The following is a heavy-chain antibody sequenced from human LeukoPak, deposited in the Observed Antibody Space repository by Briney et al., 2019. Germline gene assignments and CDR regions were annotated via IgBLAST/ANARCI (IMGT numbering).Heavy chain of an antibody. CDR3: ARVKAGYYYYMDV. J-gene: IGHJ6*03. Sequence: GGSLRLSCAASGFTFSSYAMSWVRQAPGKGLEWVSVIYSGGSTYYADSVKGRFTISRDNSKNTLYLQMNSLRAEDTAVYYCARVKAGYYYYMDVWGKGTTVTVSS. CDR2: IYSGGST. D-gene: IGHD6-25*01. V-gene: IGHV3-53*01. CDR1: GFTFSSYA.